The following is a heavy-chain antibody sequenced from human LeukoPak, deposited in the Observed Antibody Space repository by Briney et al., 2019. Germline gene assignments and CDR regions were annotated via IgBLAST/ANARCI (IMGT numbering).Heavy chain of an antibody. CDR3: AREDYSNYAPYFDY. V-gene: IGHV3-74*01. D-gene: IGHD4-11*01. CDR1: GFTFSQYW. J-gene: IGHJ4*02. Sequence: PGGSLRLSCEASGFTFSQYWMHWVRQAPGKGLVWVSRIDPDGSSTNYADSVKGRFTISRDNAKNTLYLQLNSLRAEDTAMYYCAREDYSNYAPYFDYWGQGTLVTVSS. CDR2: IDPDGSST.